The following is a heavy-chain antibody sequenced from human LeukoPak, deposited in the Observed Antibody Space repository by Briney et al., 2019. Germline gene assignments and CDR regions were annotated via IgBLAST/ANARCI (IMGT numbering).Heavy chain of an antibody. D-gene: IGHD6-19*01. CDR3: ARSSYPYYFDY. J-gene: IGHJ4*02. CDR2: VNNDGSNT. Sequence: GGSLRLSCGASGFSFSSYWMHWVRQAPGKGLMWVSRVNNDGSNTTYADSVEGRFTISRDNARNTLYLQMNSLRAEDTAVYYCARSSYPYYFDYWGQGTLVTVSS. V-gene: IGHV3-74*01. CDR1: GFSFSSYW.